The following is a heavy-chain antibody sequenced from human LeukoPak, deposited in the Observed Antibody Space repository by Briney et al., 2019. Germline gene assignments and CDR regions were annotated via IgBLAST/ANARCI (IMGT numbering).Heavy chain of an antibody. V-gene: IGHV4-4*07. D-gene: IGHD5-24*01. CDR3: ARDRRDGYLNAFDI. Sequence: SETLSLTCTVSGGSISSYYWSWIRQPAGKGLEWIGRIYTSGSTNYNPSLKSRVTMSVDTSKNQFSLKLSSVTAADTAVYYCARDRRDGYLNAFDIWGQGTMVTVSS. CDR1: GGSISSYY. CDR2: IYTSGST. J-gene: IGHJ3*02.